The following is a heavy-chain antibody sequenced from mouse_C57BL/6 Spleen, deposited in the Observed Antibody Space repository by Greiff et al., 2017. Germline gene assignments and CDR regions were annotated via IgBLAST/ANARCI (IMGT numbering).Heavy chain of an antibody. CDR3: ASEGYYYGSSLDY. D-gene: IGHD1-1*01. J-gene: IGHJ2*01. Sequence: QVHVKQSGAELVRPGTSVKVSCKASGYAFTNYLIEWVKQRPGQGLEWIGVINPGSGGTNYNEKFKGKATLTADKSSSTAYMQLSSLTSEDSAVYFWASEGYYYGSSLDYWGQGTTLTVSS. CDR1: GYAFTNYL. V-gene: IGHV1-54*01. CDR2: INPGSGGT.